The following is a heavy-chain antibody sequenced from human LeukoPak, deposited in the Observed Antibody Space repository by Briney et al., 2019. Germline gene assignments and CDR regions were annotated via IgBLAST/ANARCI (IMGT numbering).Heavy chain of an antibody. CDR2: INHSGST. V-gene: IGHV4-39*07. D-gene: IGHD2-2*01. J-gene: IGHJ4*02. Sequence: SETLSLTCTVSGGSISSSSYYWSWIRQPPGKGLGWIVEINHSGSTNYNPSLKSRVTISVYTSKNQFSLKLTSVTAADTAVYYCASRYCSSTSCYYGAVNYFDYWGQGTLVTVSS. CDR1: GGSISSSSYY. CDR3: ASRYCSSTSCYYGAVNYFDY.